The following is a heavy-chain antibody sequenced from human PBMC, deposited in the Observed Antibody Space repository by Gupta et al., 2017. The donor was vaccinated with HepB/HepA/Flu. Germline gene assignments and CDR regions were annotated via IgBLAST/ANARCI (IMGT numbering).Heavy chain of an antibody. V-gene: IGHV4-39*01. D-gene: IGHD1-26*01. CDR2: IYYSGST. J-gene: IGHJ3*01. Sequence: QLHLQESGPGLVKPSETLSLTCTVSGGSVSSTNYYWGWIRQSPGKGLEWIGSIYYSGSTYYNLSLKSRVSMSVDTSKNQFSLKVRSVTAADTAVFYCARSSGNYYDAFDVWGLGTMVIVSS. CDR1: GGSVSSTNYY. CDR3: ARSSGNYYDAFDV.